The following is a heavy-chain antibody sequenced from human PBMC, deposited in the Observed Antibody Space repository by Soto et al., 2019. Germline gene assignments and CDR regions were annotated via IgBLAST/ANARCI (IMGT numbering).Heavy chain of an antibody. V-gene: IGHV1-18*01. CDR3: ARGGTPIDD. CDR2: ISAYNGNT. CDR1: GYTFTNYG. D-gene: IGHD2-15*01. J-gene: IGHJ4*02. Sequence: QVQLVQSGAEVKKPGASVKVSCKASGYTFTNYGISWVRQAPGQGLEWMGWISAYNGNTNYAKNFQGRVTMTTDTYTSTAYMELRGMRSYDTAVDYSARGGTPIDDWGQGTLVTVSS.